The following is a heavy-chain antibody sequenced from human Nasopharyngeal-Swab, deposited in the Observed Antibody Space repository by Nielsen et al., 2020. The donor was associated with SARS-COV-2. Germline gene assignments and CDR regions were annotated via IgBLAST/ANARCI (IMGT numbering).Heavy chain of an antibody. J-gene: IGHJ6*03. CDR3: ARALWVGYDILTGYYGGAYYYYYMDV. Sequence: SVKVSCKASGGTFSSYAISWVRQAPGQGLEWMGGIIPIFGTANYAQKFQGRVTTTADKSTSTAYMELSSLRSEDTAVYYCARALWVGYDILTGYYGGAYYYYYMDVWGKGTTVTVSS. CDR2: IIPIFGTA. D-gene: IGHD3-9*01. CDR1: GGTFSSYA. V-gene: IGHV1-69*06.